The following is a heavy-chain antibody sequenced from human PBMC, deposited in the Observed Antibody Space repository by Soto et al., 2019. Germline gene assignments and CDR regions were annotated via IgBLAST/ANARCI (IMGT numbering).Heavy chain of an antibody. CDR1: GGSLSGYY. CDR3: ARIGYCSGGRCYSYYYYGMDV. CDR2: INHSGST. V-gene: IGHV4-34*01. Sequence: PSETLSLTCAVYGGSLSGYYWSWIRQPPGKGLEWIGEINHSGSTNYNPSLKSRVTISVDTSKNQFSLKLSSVTAADTAVYYCARIGYCSGGRCYSYYYYGMDVWGQGTKGTVSS. J-gene: IGHJ6*02. D-gene: IGHD2-15*01.